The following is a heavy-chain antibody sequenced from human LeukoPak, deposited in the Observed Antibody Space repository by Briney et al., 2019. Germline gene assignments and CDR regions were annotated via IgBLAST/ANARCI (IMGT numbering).Heavy chain of an antibody. Sequence: GASVKVSCKASGYTFTGYYMHWVRQALGQGLEWMGWMNPNSGGTNYAQKFQGRVTMTRDTSISTAYMELSRLRSDDTAVYYCATDSVVRLDVFDIWGQGTMVTVSS. V-gene: IGHV1-2*02. CDR3: ATDSVVRLDVFDI. CDR2: MNPNSGGT. D-gene: IGHD2-15*01. J-gene: IGHJ3*02. CDR1: GYTFTGYY.